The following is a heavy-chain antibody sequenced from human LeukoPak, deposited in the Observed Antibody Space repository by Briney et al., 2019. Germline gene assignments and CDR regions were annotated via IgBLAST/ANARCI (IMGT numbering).Heavy chain of an antibody. CDR3: ASGWDLLTFDY. J-gene: IGHJ4*02. CDR1: GGSINSYY. V-gene: IGHV4-4*07. D-gene: IGHD1-26*01. Sequence: SETLSLTCTVSGGSINSYYWSWIRQPAGKGLEWIGRIFTSGSTNYNPSLKSRVTMSVDTSKNQFSLKLSSVTAADTAVYYCASGWDLLTFDYWGQGTLVTVSS. CDR2: IFTSGST.